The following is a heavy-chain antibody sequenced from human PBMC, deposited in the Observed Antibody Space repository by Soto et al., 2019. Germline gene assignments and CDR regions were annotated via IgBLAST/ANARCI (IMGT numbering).Heavy chain of an antibody. CDR2: ISWHSGTI. V-gene: IGHV3-9*01. J-gene: IGHJ4*02. D-gene: IGHD4-4*01. CDR3: VKEKLYSNYEYYFDY. Sequence: QLGGSLRLSCAASGFTFSSYAMHWVRRAPGKGLEWVSGISWHSGTIGYADSVRGRFTISRDNAKNSLYLQMNSLRPEDTALYYCVKEKLYSNYEYYFDYWGQGTLVTVSS. CDR1: GFTFSSYA.